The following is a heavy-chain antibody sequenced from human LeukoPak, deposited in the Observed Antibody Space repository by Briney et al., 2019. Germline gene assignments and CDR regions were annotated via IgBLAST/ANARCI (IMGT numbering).Heavy chain of an antibody. CDR1: GFTFSSYW. CDR2: IKHYGSEK. J-gene: IGHJ5*02. Sequence: WGSLRLSCEASGFTFSSYWMSWVCQAPGKGLEWVANIKHYGSEKYYVDSVKGRFTISRDNAKNSLYLQMNSLRAEDAAVYYCARGRAWFDPWGQGTLVADSS. V-gene: IGHV3-7*05. CDR3: ARGRAWFDP.